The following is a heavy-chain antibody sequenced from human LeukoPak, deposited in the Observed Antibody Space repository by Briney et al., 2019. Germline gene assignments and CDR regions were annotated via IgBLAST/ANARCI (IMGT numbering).Heavy chain of an antibody. CDR3: AGGHYYDSSGYSY. D-gene: IGHD3-22*01. CDR1: GFTFGDYA. CDR2: IKQDGSEK. V-gene: IGHV3-7*01. J-gene: IGHJ4*02. Sequence: GGSLRLSCTASGFTFGDYAMSWVRQAPGKGLEWVANIKQDGSEKYYVDSVKGRFTISRDNAKNSLYLQMNSLRAEDTAVYYCAGGHYYDSSGYSYWGLGTLVTVSS.